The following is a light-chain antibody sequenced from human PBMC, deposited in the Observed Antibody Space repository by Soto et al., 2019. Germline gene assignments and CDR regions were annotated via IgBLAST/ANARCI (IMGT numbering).Light chain of an antibody. V-gene: IGKV2-28*01. CDR2: LSS. CDR3: MQALETPT. Sequence: DIVMTQSPLSLPVTPGEPASISCTSSESLLHSNGYNYVDWYLQKAGQSPQLLIYLSSNRASGVPDRFSGSGSGTDFTLKISRVEAVDVGVYYCMQALETPTFAQGTRLEIK. J-gene: IGKJ5*01. CDR1: ESLLHSNGYNY.